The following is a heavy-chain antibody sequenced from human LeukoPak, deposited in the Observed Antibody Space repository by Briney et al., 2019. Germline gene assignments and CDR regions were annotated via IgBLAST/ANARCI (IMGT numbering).Heavy chain of an antibody. CDR2: IYYSGST. D-gene: IGHD1-14*01. Sequence: PSETLSLTCTVSGGSISSYYWSWIRQPPGKGLEWIGYIYYSGSTNYNPSLKSRVTTSVDTSKNQFSLKLSSVTAADTAVYYCARLRSGYYFDYWGQGTLVTVSS. CDR1: GGSISSYY. V-gene: IGHV4-59*08. CDR3: ARLRSGYYFDY. J-gene: IGHJ4*02.